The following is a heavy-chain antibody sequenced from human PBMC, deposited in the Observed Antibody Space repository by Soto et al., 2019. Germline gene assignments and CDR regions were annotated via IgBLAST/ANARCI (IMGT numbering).Heavy chain of an antibody. CDR1: GGTFSSYT. CDR3: ARVYCSGGSCYGSDY. Sequence: SVKVSCKASGGTFSSYTISWVRQAPGQGLEWMGRIIPILGIANYAQKFQGRVTITADKSTSTAYMELSSLRSEDTAVYYCARVYCSGGSCYGSDYWGQGTLVTVSS. J-gene: IGHJ4*02. D-gene: IGHD2-15*01. CDR2: IIPILGIA. V-gene: IGHV1-69*02.